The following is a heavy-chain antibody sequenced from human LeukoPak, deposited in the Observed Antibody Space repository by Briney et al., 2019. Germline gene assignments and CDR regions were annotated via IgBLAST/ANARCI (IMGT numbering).Heavy chain of an antibody. D-gene: IGHD6-13*01. CDR2: ISGSGGST. CDR3: AKDGGSSWYYYYYYYMDV. Sequence: PGGSLRLSCAASGFTFSSYGMSWVRHAPGKGLEWVSAISGSGGSTSYADSAKGRFTISRDNSKNTLYLQMNSLRAEDTAVYYCAKDGGSSWYYYYYYYMDVWGKGTTVTISS. CDR1: GFTFSSYG. J-gene: IGHJ6*03. V-gene: IGHV3-23*01.